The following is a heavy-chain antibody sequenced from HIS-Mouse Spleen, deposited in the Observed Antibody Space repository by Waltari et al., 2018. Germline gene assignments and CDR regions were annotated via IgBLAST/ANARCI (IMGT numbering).Heavy chain of an antibody. J-gene: IGHJ3*02. CDR1: GGTFSSYA. Sequence: QVQLVQSGAEVKKPGSSVNVSCKASGGTFSSYAISRVRPAPGQGLEWMGRIIPILGIANYAQKFQGRVTITADKSTSTAYMELSSLRSEDTAVYYCAREDYYDSRAFDIWGQGTMVTVSS. CDR2: IIPILGIA. D-gene: IGHD3-22*01. V-gene: IGHV1-69*04. CDR3: AREDYYDSRAFDI.